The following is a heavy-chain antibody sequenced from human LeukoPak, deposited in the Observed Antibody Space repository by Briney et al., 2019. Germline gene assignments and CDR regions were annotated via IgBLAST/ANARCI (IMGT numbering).Heavy chain of an antibody. D-gene: IGHD2-21*02. V-gene: IGHV1-2*02. CDR2: INPNSGGT. CDR1: GYTFTGYY. J-gene: IGHJ4*02. Sequence: ASVKVSCEASGYTFTGYYMHWVRQASGQGLEWMGWINPNSGGTNYAQKFQGRVTMTRDTSISTAYMELKSLTSDDTAVYYCAREKEYCGGDCSVFDSWGQGTLVTVSS. CDR3: AREKEYCGGDCSVFDS.